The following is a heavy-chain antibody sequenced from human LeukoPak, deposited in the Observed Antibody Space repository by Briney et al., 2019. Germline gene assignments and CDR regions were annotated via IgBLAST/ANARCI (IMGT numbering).Heavy chain of an antibody. Sequence: SETLSLTCTVSGGSITNDDYYWSWIRQPPGKGLEWIGYIYYSGSTNYNPSLKSRVTISIDTSKNQFSLKLSSVTAADTAVYYCARITGVAVPAARFDPWGQGTLVTVSS. CDR2: IYYSGST. CDR1: GGSITNDDYY. J-gene: IGHJ5*02. D-gene: IGHD2-2*01. CDR3: ARITGVAVPAARFDP. V-gene: IGHV4-61*08.